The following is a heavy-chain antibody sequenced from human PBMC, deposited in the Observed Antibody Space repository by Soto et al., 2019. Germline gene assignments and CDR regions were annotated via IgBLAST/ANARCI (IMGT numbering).Heavy chain of an antibody. J-gene: IGHJ6*03. V-gene: IGHV4-34*01. D-gene: IGHD6-6*01. CDR3: ARGKYSTSRVYYYYYMDV. CDR2: INHSGST. Sequence: PSETLSLTCAVYGGSFSGYYWSWIRQPPGKGLEWIGEINHSGSTNYNPSLKSRVTISVDTSKNQFSLKLSSVTAADTAVYYCARGKYSTSRVYYYYYMDVWGKGTTVTSP. CDR1: GGSFSGYY.